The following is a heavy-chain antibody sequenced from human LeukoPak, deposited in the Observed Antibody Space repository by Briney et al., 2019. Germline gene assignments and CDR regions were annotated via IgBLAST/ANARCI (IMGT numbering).Heavy chain of an antibody. V-gene: IGHV1-8*03. CDR1: GYTFTSYG. Sequence: ASVKVSCKASGYTFTSYGISWVRQAPGQGLEWMGWMNPNSGNTGYAQKFQGRVNITRNTSISTAYMELSSLRSEDTAVYYCARGQYYDFWSGYYTGYYYYYMDVWGKGTTVTVSS. CDR3: ARGQYYDFWSGYYTGYYYYYMDV. J-gene: IGHJ6*03. D-gene: IGHD3-3*01. CDR2: MNPNSGNT.